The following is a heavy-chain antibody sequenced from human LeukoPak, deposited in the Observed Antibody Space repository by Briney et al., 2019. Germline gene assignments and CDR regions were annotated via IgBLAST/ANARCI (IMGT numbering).Heavy chain of an antibody. V-gene: IGHV3-23*01. CDR1: GFTYSSYA. D-gene: IGHD1-1*01. CDR3: AKASELEDAFDI. J-gene: IGHJ3*02. CDR2: MSGTGGSI. Sequence: GGSLRLSCAASGFTYSSYAMGWVRQAPEKGLEWVSIMSGTGGSIFYADSVKGRFTISRDNSKNTLYLQMNSLRAEDTAVYYCAKASELEDAFDIWGQGTMVTVSS.